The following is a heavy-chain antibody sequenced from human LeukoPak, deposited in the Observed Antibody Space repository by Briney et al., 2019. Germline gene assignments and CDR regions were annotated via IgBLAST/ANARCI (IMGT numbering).Heavy chain of an antibody. Sequence: GRSLRLSCAASEFTFSSYAMHWVRQAPGKRLEWVALVSYDGSDKYYADSVKGRFTISRDNSKNTLYLQMNSLRGEDTAVYYCAKAHLLDWLLPFDYWGQGTLVTVSS. CDR2: VSYDGSDK. D-gene: IGHD3/OR15-3a*01. J-gene: IGHJ4*02. V-gene: IGHV3-30*18. CDR1: EFTFSSYA. CDR3: AKAHLLDWLLPFDY.